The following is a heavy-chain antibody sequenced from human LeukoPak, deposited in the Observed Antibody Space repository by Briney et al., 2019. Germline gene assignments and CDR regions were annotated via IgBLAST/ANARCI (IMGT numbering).Heavy chain of an antibody. CDR3: ARWYYYDSSGYSPNYFDY. CDR2: IYYSGST. J-gene: IGHJ4*02. CDR1: GGSISSGGYS. V-gene: IGHV4-31*11. Sequence: PSQTLSLTCAVSGGSISSGGYSWSWIRQPPGKGLEWIGYIYYSGSTYYNPSLKSRVTISVDTSKNQFSLKLSSVTAADTAVYYCARWYYYDSSGYSPNYFDYWGQGTLVTVSS. D-gene: IGHD3-22*01.